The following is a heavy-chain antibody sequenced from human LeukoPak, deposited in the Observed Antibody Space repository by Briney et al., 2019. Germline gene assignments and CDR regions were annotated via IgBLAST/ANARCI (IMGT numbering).Heavy chain of an antibody. V-gene: IGHV4-39*07. CDR2: IDHSGSA. Sequence: SETLSLTCAVSGASVSGSNYYWGWIRQPPGKGLEWIGEIDHSGSANYNPSLKSRVTISIDTSKNQFSLKPSSVTAADTAVYYCARVSRWSALPFLEMGPDFDYWGQGTLVTVSS. J-gene: IGHJ4*02. CDR1: GASVSGSNYY. D-gene: IGHD3-3*01. CDR3: ARVSRWSALPFLEMGPDFDY.